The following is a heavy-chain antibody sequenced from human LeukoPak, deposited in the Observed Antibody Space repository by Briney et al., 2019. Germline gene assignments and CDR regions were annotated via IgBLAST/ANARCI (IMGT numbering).Heavy chain of an antibody. D-gene: IGHD3-10*01. J-gene: IGHJ6*02. CDR1: GYTFTNYG. Sequence: GASVKVSCKASGYTFTNYGISWVRQAPGQGLEWMGWISGFNGNTNYGQKVQGRVTMTTDTSTITAYMELRSLRSDDTAVYYCARMVRGVPYYYGMGVWGQGTTVTVSS. V-gene: IGHV1-18*01. CDR3: ARMVRGVPYYYGMGV. CDR2: ISGFNGNT.